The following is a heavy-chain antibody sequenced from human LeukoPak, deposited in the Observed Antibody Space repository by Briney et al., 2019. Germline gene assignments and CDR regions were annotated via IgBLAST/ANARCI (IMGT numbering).Heavy chain of an antibody. V-gene: IGHV4-34*01. CDR2: LNHRGST. J-gene: IGHJ4*02. CDR3: ARGNSVPVFDY. CDR1: GGSFSGYY. D-gene: IGHD3-10*01. Sequence: SETLSLTCAVYGGSFSGYYWSWIRQPPGKGLEWIGELNHRGSTNYNPSLKSRVTISVDTSKNQFSLKLSSVTAADTAVYYCARGNSVPVFDYWGQGTLVTVSS.